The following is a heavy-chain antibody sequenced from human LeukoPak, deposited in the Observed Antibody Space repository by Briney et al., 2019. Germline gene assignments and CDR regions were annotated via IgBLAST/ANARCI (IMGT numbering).Heavy chain of an antibody. V-gene: IGHV3-23*01. J-gene: IGHJ5*02. Sequence: SGGSLRLSCAASGFTFSGYAMTWVRQAPGKGLEWVSAISGGGGTYYADSVKGRFTISRDNSKNTLYLQMSSLRAEHTAVYYCAKDADYYGSDPVGWFDPWGQGTLVTVSS. CDR2: ISGGGGT. D-gene: IGHD3-10*01. CDR3: AKDADYYGSDPVGWFDP. CDR1: GFTFSGYA.